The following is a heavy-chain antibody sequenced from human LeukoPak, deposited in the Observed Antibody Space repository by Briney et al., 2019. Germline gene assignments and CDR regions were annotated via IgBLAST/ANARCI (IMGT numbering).Heavy chain of an antibody. J-gene: IGHJ4*02. Sequence: SQTLSLTCTVSGGSISSGNYYWSWIRQPAGKGLEWIGRIYTSGSTNYNPSLKSRGTISVGTSKNQFSLKLSSVTAADTAVYYCARVSGDYYASVWGQGILVTVSS. V-gene: IGHV4-61*02. CDR3: ARVSGDYYASV. D-gene: IGHD1-26*01. CDR1: GGSISSGNYY. CDR2: IYTSGST.